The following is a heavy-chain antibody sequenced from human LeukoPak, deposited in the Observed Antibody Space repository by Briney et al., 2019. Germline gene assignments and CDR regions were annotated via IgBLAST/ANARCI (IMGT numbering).Heavy chain of an antibody. D-gene: IGHD3-10*01. CDR1: GYIFTNYW. CDR2: IYPADSDT. J-gene: IGHJ4*02. Sequence: GESLNISCQVSGYIFTNYWIGWVRQMPGKGLESMGIIYPADSDTTYSPSFQGPVTISADKSIRTVYLQWSSLRASDTAMYYCARQSRDGSKTRGYFFDYWGQGTLVTVSS. V-gene: IGHV5-51*01. CDR3: ARQSRDGSKTRGYFFDY.